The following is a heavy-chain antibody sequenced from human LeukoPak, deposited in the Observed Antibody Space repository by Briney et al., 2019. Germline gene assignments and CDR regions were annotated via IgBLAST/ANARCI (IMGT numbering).Heavy chain of an antibody. CDR3: ARGRMDYYDSSGYYYYYYGMDV. Sequence: SETLSLTCTVSGGSISSYYWSWIRQPAGKGLEWIGRIYTSGSTNYNPSLKSRVTMSVDTPKNQFSLKLSSVTAADTAVYYCARGRMDYYDSSGYYYYYYGMDVWGQGTTVTVSS. CDR2: IYTSGST. V-gene: IGHV4-4*07. CDR1: GGSISSYY. J-gene: IGHJ6*02. D-gene: IGHD3-22*01.